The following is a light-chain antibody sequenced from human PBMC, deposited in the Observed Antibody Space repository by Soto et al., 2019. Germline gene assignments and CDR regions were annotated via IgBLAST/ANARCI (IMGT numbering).Light chain of an antibody. CDR3: QQYGSSPRT. V-gene: IGKV3-20*01. Sequence: THSPGTLSLTKGERATLSCRASQSVTTQLAWYQQKPGQAPRLLIYGASSRATGIPDRFSGSGSGTDFTLTISRLEPEDFAVYYCQQYGSSPRTFGQRTKV. J-gene: IGKJ1*01. CDR1: QSVTTQ. CDR2: GAS.